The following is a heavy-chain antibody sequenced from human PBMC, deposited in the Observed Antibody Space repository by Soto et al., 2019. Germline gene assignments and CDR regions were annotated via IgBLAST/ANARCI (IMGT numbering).Heavy chain of an antibody. CDR1: GGTFSSYA. Sequence: QVQLVQSGAEVKKPGSSVKVSYKASGGTFSSYAISWVRQAPGQGLEWMGGIIPIFGTANYAQKFQGRVTITADESTSTAYMELSSLRSEDTAVYYCARVSSGDYVLYGWFDPWGQGTTVTVSS. CDR2: IIPIFGTA. D-gene: IGHD4-17*01. J-gene: IGHJ5*01. CDR3: ARVSSGDYVLYGWFDP. V-gene: IGHV1-69*01.